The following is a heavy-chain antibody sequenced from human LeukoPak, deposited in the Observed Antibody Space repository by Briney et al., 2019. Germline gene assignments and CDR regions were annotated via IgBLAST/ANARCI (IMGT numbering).Heavy chain of an antibody. J-gene: IGHJ5*02. CDR3: AKDWEVIAVAVLNNWFDP. Sequence: ASVKVSCKASGYTFTGYYMHWVRQAPGQGLEWMGRINANSGGTNYAQKFQGRVTMTRDTSISTAYMELSRLRSDDTAVYYCAKDWEVIAVAVLNNWFDPWGQGTLVTVSS. CDR2: INANSGGT. D-gene: IGHD6-19*01. CDR1: GYTFTGYY. V-gene: IGHV1-2*06.